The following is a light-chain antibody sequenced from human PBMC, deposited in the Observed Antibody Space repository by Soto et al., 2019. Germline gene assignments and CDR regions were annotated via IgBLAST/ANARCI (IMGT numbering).Light chain of an antibody. CDR1: SSDVGGYDF. CDR2: EVS. J-gene: IGLJ1*01. V-gene: IGLV2-14*01. Sequence: QSVLTQPASVSGSPGQSITISCTGASSDVGGYDFVSWYQQHPGKAPKLMIYEVSNRPSGVSSRFSGSKSGNTASLTISGLQAEDETDYYCFSYTSSGTYVFGTGTKLTVL. CDR3: FSYTSSGTYV.